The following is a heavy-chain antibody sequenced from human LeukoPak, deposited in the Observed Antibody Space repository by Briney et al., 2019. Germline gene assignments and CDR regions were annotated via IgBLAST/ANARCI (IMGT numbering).Heavy chain of an antibody. V-gene: IGHV3-49*04. D-gene: IGHD3-10*01. Sequence: GGSLRLSCLGSEFTFGDYGLTWVRQAPGKGLEWVGFIRSKAYGGTTEYAASVKGRSTISRDDSKGVAYLQMSSLKSEDTAVYYCGRVLYGSGTFTLYYNHYYMDVWGKGTAVAISS. CDR2: IRSKAYGGTT. CDR3: GRVLYGSGTFTLYYNHYYMDV. J-gene: IGHJ6*03. CDR1: EFTFGDYG.